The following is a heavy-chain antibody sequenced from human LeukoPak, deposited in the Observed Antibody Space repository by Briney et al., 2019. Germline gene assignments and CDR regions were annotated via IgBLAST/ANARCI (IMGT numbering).Heavy chain of an antibody. V-gene: IGHV4-30-2*01. J-gene: IGHJ6*02. Sequence: PSETLSLTCAVSGGSISRAAYSWSWIRQPPGKGLEWIGYIYHSGTTYYNPSLKTRVTISVDKSKNQFSLKLSSVTAADTAVYYCARAISDITIFGVVNKDYGMDVWGQGTTVTVSS. CDR2: IYHSGTT. CDR1: GGSISRAAYS. D-gene: IGHD3-3*01. CDR3: ARAISDITIFGVVNKDYGMDV.